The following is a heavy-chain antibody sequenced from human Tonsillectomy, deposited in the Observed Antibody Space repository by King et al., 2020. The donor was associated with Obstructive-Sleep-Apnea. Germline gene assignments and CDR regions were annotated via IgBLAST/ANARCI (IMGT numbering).Heavy chain of an antibody. CDR2: IYYSGST. V-gene: IGHV4-59*08. CDR3: ASGVETYYFNY. Sequence: QVQLQESGPGLVKPSETLSLTCTVSGGSISSDFWSWIRQPPGKGLEWIGYIYYSGSTIYNPSLRSRVTISVDTSKNQFSLRLSSVTAADTAVYYCASGVETYYFNYWGQGTLVTISS. J-gene: IGHJ4*02. D-gene: IGHD2-21*02. CDR1: GGSISSDF.